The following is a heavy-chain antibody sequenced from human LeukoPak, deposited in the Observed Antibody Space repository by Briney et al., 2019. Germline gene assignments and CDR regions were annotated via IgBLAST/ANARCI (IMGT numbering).Heavy chain of an antibody. J-gene: IGHJ5*02. V-gene: IGHV3-30*02. CDR2: IRYDGRIK. CDR3: ARNRAAAGDWLDP. Sequence: GGSLRLSCAASGFTFSAYGVHWVRQAPGKGLERLASIRYDGRIKNYADSVKGRFTISRDNSKNTLYLQMNSLTTEDTSLYYCARNRAAAGDWLDPWGQGTLVIVSS. D-gene: IGHD6-13*01. CDR1: GFTFSAYG.